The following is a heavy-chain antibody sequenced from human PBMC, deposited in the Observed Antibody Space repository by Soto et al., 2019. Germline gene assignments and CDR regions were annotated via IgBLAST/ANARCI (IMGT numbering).Heavy chain of an antibody. V-gene: IGHV1-46*01. Sequence: QVQLVQSGDEVKKPGASVKISCKASGYTFSSYYMRWVRQAPGQGLEWMGKSNPDGSTRYAQKFQGRVTMTRDTSTSTVYMELSSLTSEDTAVYYCARDLEYDFYDFWGQGTLVTVSS. CDR1: GYTFSSYY. CDR3: ARDLEYDFYDF. CDR2: SNPDGST. D-gene: IGHD3-3*01. J-gene: IGHJ4*02.